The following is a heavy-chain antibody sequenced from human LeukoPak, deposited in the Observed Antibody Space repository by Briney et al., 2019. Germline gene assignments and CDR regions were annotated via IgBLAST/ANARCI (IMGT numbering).Heavy chain of an antibody. CDR3: AKERGSTTHFDY. D-gene: IGHD2-2*01. Sequence: PGRSLRLSCAASGFTFSSYGMHWVRQAPGEGLEWATVISFDGHTNYADSVKGRFTISRDNSKNTLYLQMNGLRDEDTAVYYCAKERGSTTHFDYWGQGTLVTVSS. CDR2: ISFDGHT. V-gene: IGHV3-30*18. CDR1: GFTFSSYG. J-gene: IGHJ4*02.